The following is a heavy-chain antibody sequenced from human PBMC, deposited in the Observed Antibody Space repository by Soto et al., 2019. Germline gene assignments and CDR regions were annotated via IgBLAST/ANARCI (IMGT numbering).Heavy chain of an antibody. CDR2: IYPGDSDT. D-gene: IGHD2-2*01. CDR1: EYSFTSYW. Sequence: PGESLKISCKGSEYSFTSYWIGWVRQMPGKGLEWMGTIYPGDSDTRYSPSFQGQVTISADKSISTAYLQWSSLKASDTAMYYCASSPRGYCSSTSCRELGNYYGLDVWGQGTTVTVSS. V-gene: IGHV5-51*01. CDR3: ASSPRGYCSSTSCRELGNYYGLDV. J-gene: IGHJ6*02.